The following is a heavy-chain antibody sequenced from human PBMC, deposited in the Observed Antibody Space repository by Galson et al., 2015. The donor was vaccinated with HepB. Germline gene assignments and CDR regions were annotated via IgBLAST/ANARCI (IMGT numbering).Heavy chain of an antibody. D-gene: IGHD3-22*01. CDR3: ATGSPYFFSSGYYLAFDY. CDR2: FDPEDGET. V-gene: IGHV1-24*01. CDR1: GYTLTELS. Sequence: SVKVSCKVSGYTLTELSMHWVRQAPGKGLEWMGGFDPEDGETIYAQKFQGRVTMTEDTSTDTAYMELSSLRSEDTAVYYCATGSPYFFSSGYYLAFDYWGQGTLVTVSS. J-gene: IGHJ4*02.